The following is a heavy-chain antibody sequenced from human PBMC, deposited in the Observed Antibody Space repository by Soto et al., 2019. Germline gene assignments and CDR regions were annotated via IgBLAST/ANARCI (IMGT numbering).Heavy chain of an antibody. D-gene: IGHD1-26*01. J-gene: IGHJ5*02. Sequence: ASVKVSCKASGYTFTGYYMHWVRQAPGQGLEWMGWINPNSGGTNYAQKFQGRVTMTRDTSISTAYMELSRLRSDDTAVYYCASYLSMVGLNWFVPWGPGTLVTVSS. CDR3: ASYLSMVGLNWFVP. V-gene: IGHV1-2*02. CDR1: GYTFTGYY. CDR2: INPNSGGT.